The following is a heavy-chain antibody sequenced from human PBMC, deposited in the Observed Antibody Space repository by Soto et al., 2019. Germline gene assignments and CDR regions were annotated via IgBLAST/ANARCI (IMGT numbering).Heavy chain of an antibody. CDR1: GFTFSSYG. CDR3: AKMGPLQVVVVIPPPYYYYGMDV. CDR2: ISYDGSNK. Sequence: QVQLVESGGGVVQPGRSLRLSCAASGFTFSSYGMHWVRQAPGKGLEWVAVISYDGSNKYYADSVKGRFTISRDNSKNTLYLQMNSLRAEDTAVYYCAKMGPLQVVVVIPPPYYYYGMDVWDQGTTVTVSS. J-gene: IGHJ6*02. V-gene: IGHV3-30*18. D-gene: IGHD3-22*01.